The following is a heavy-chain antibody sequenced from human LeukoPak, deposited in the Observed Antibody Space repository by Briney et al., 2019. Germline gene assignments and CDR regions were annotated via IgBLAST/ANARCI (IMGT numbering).Heavy chain of an antibody. Sequence: GGSLRLSCAAAGFTFSSYWMTWVRQAPGKGLGWVANIKNNGDELNYVGSVEGRFTISRDNAKNSLYLHMTSLRAEDTAVYYCARELRTFDSWGQGTLVTVSS. D-gene: IGHD3-16*01. CDR3: ARELRTFDS. CDR1: GFTFSSYW. J-gene: IGHJ4*02. CDR2: IKNNGDEL. V-gene: IGHV3-7*01.